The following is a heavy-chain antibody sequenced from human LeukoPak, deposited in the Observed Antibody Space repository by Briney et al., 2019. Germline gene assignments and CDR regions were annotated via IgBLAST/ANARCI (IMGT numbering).Heavy chain of an antibody. CDR1: GYTFTGYY. Sequence: ASVKVSCKASGYTFTGYYIHWVRQAPGQGLEWMGRINPNSGGTNYAQKFQGRVTMTRETSISTAYMEVSRLRSDDTAVYYCARTTVTTVGFYWGQGTLVTVSS. CDR3: ARTTVTTVGFY. V-gene: IGHV1-2*06. D-gene: IGHD4-17*01. J-gene: IGHJ4*02. CDR2: INPNSGGT.